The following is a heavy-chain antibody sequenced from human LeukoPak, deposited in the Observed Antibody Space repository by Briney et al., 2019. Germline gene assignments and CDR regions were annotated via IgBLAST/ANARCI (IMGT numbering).Heavy chain of an antibody. D-gene: IGHD5-12*01. CDR3: ARDPAAGVATAPAY. CDR1: GFTFSSYA. CDR2: ISYDGSNK. J-gene: IGHJ4*02. V-gene: IGHV3-30-3*01. Sequence: GGSLRLSCAASGFTFSSYAMHWVRQAPGEGLEWVAVISYDGSNKYYADSVKGRFTISRDNSKNTLYLQMNSLRAEDTAVYYCARDPAAGVATAPAYWGQGTLVTVSS.